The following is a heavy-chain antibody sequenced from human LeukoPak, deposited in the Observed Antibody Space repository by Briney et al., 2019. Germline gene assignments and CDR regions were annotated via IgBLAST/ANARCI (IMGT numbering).Heavy chain of an antibody. Sequence: GGSLRLSCAASGFTFSSYSMNWVRQAPGKGLEWVSYISSSSSTIYYADPVKGRFTISRDNAKNSLYLQMNSLRAEDTAVYYCASLYGGKVVDYWGQGTLVTVSS. CDR1: GFTFSSYS. V-gene: IGHV3-48*01. CDR3: ASLYGGKVVDY. D-gene: IGHD4-23*01. CDR2: ISSSSSTI. J-gene: IGHJ4*02.